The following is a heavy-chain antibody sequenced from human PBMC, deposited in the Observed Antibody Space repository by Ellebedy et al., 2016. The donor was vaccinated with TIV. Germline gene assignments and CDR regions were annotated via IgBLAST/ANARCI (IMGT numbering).Heavy chain of an antibody. CDR2: IEQDGSEK. CDR3: VRGKGYCISTSCSPTNYFDY. Sequence: GESLKISCEASGFTFSNYWMSWVRQAPGKGLEWVANIEQDGSEKYFVDSVEGRFTISRDNAKNSLYLQMNSLRAEDTAVYYCVRGKGYCISTSCSPTNYFDYWGQGTLVTVSS. CDR1: GFTFSNYW. D-gene: IGHD2-2*01. V-gene: IGHV3-7*01. J-gene: IGHJ4*02.